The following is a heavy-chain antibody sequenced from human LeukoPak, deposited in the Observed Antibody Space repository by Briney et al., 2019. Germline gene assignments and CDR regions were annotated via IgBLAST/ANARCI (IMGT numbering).Heavy chain of an antibody. CDR3: ARGYSSGWYEAYYYYYGMDV. V-gene: IGHV1-18*01. CDR1: GYTFTSYG. J-gene: IGHJ6*02. D-gene: IGHD6-19*01. Sequence: ASVKVSCKASGYTFTSYGISWVRQAPGQGLEWMGRISAYNGNTNYAQKLQGRVTMTTDTSTSTAYMELRSLRSDDTAVYYCARGYSSGWYEAYYYYYGMDVWGQGTTVTVSS. CDR2: ISAYNGNT.